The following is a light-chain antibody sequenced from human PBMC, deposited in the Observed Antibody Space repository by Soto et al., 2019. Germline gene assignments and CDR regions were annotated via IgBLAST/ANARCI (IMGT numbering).Light chain of an antibody. V-gene: IGKV3-20*01. CDR3: QQYGSSGT. Sequence: EIVLTQSPGTLSLSPGERATLSCRASQSVSSSYLAWYQQKPGQAPRLLIDGESSRATGVPDRFSGSGSGTDFTLTISRLEPEDFAVYYCQQYGSSGTFGQGTKVDIK. CDR2: GES. CDR1: QSVSSSY. J-gene: IGKJ1*01.